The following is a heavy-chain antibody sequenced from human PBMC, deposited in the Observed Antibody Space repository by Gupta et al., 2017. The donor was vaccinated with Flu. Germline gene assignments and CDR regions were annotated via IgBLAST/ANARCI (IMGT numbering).Heavy chain of an antibody. CDR1: GFTLSSYD. V-gene: IGHV3-48*03. Sequence: GFTLSSYDMSWVRQAPGRGLEWVSLISSSAVTYYGDPVRGRFTISRDNAKNSLYLQMSGLRDEDTAVYYCARGHWANWGQGTLVTVSS. D-gene: IGHD3-16*01. CDR3: ARGHWAN. CDR2: ISSSAVT. J-gene: IGHJ4*02.